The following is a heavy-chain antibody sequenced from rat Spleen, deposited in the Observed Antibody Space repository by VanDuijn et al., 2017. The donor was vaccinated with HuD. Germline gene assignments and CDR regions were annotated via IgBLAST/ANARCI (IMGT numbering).Heavy chain of an antibody. D-gene: IGHD1-12*03. CDR3: TRVDGYYRTMDA. J-gene: IGHJ4*01. CDR1: GFTFRNYD. CDR2: ISNGGGNT. V-gene: IGHV5-25*01. Sequence: EVQLVESGGDLVQPGRSLKLSCAASGFTFRNYDMAWVRQAPTKGLEWVASISNGGGNTYYRDSVKGRFTISRDNTKSTLYLEMDSLRSEDTATYYCTRVDGYYRTMDAWGQGTSVTVSS.